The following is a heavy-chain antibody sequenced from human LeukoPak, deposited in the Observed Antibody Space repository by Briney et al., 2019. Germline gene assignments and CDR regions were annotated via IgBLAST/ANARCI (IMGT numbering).Heavy chain of an antibody. Sequence: SETLSLTCAVYGGSFSGYYWSWIRQPPGKGLEWIGEINHSGSTNYNPPLKSRVTISVDTSKNQFSLKLSSVTAADTAVYYCATSRRFGEDYFDYWGQGTLVTVSS. CDR1: GGSFSGYY. CDR3: ATSRRFGEDYFDY. CDR2: INHSGST. V-gene: IGHV4-34*01. D-gene: IGHD3-3*01. J-gene: IGHJ4*02.